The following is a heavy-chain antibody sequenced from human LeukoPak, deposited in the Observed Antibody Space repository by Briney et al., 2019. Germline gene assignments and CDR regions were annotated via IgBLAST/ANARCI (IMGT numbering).Heavy chain of an antibody. CDR2: ISSSSSYI. V-gene: IGHV3-21*01. CDR3: ARDRLARSYDPQSNYYYYGMDV. J-gene: IGHJ6*02. Sequence: GGSLRLSCAASGFTFSSYSMNWVRQAPGKGLEWVSSISSSSSYIYYADSVKGRFTISRDNAKNSLYLQMNSLRAEDTAVYYCARDRLARSYDPQSNYYYYGMDVWGQGTTVTVSS. D-gene: IGHD5-12*01. CDR1: GFTFSSYS.